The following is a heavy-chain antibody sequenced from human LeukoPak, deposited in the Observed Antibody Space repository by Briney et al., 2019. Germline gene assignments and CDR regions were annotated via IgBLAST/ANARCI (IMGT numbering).Heavy chain of an antibody. V-gene: IGHV3-23*01. CDR1: GFTFNSYA. CDR3: APPPTYSSSPN. Sequence: GGSLRLSCAASGFTFNSYAMSWVRQAPGKGLECVSAISGSGGSTYYADSVKGRFTISRDNSKNTLYLQMNSLRAEDTAVYYCAPPPTYSSSPNWGQGTLVTVSS. D-gene: IGHD6-13*01. J-gene: IGHJ4*02. CDR2: ISGSGGST.